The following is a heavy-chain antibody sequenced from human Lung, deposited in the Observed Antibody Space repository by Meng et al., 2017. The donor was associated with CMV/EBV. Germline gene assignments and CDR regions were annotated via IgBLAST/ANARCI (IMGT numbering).Heavy chain of an antibody. D-gene: IGHD1-26*01. V-gene: IGHV3-49*04. CDR3: TGAGPKWEQIGQSFDF. CDR1: GFIFGDFA. CDR2: IRSKGYGGST. Sequence: GSXRLXCTGSGFIFGDFAMSWVRQAPGKGLEWVGFIRSKGYGGSTEYAASVKGRFSISRDESKSIAYLQMNSLKTEDTAVYFCTGAGPKWEQIGQSFDFXGQGXMVTVSS. J-gene: IGHJ3*01.